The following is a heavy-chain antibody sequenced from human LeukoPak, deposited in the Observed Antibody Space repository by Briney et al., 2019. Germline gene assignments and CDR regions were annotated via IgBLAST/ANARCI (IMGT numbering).Heavy chain of an antibody. V-gene: IGHV3-23*01. D-gene: IGHD3-22*01. CDR1: GFGFNDAA. J-gene: IGHJ4*02. Sequence: GGSLRLSCAASGFGFNDAAMTWVRQAPGKGLEWVSLISSSGANTYYADSVKGRFTISRDNSKNTLHLQMNSLRAEDTAIYYCAKQAYDSPRTDFDYWGQGTLVTVSS. CDR2: ISSSGANT. CDR3: AKQAYDSPRTDFDY.